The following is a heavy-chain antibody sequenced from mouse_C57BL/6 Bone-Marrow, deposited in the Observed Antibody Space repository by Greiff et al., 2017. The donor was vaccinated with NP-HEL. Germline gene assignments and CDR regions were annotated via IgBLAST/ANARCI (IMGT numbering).Heavy chain of an antibody. Sequence: EVQGVESGGDLVKPGGSLKLSCAASGFTFSSYGMSWVRQTPDKRLEWVATISSGGSYTYYPDSVKGRFTISRDNAKNTLYLQMSSLKSEDTAMYYCARPRYYGSYYYAMDYWGQGTSVTVSS. CDR2: ISSGGSYT. CDR3: ARPRYYGSYYYAMDY. J-gene: IGHJ4*01. D-gene: IGHD1-1*01. CDR1: GFTFSSYG. V-gene: IGHV5-6*01.